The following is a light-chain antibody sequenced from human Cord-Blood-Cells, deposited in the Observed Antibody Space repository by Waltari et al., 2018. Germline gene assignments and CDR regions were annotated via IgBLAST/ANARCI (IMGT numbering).Light chain of an antibody. Sequence: SYELTQPPSVSVSPGQTARLTCSGDALPKQYAYGYQQKPGQAPVLVIYNDSERPSGIPERFSGSSSGTTVTLTISGVQAEDEADYYCQSADSSGTYWVFGGGTKLTVL. V-gene: IGLV3-25*03. CDR1: ALPKQY. J-gene: IGLJ3*02. CDR2: NDS. CDR3: QSADSSGTYWV.